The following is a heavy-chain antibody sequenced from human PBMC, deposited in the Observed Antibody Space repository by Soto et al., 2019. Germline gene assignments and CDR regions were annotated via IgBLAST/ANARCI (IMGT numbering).Heavy chain of an antibody. D-gene: IGHD4-17*01. Sequence: ASVKVSCKASGGSFTYTLSWVRQAPGQGLEWMGGIIPIFGTANYAQKFQGRVTITADESTSTAYMELSSLRSEDTAVYYCARHPWDYGEAPDVWGQGTTVTVSS. CDR2: IIPIFGTA. V-gene: IGHV1-69*13. CDR1: GGSFTYT. CDR3: ARHPWDYGEAPDV. J-gene: IGHJ6*02.